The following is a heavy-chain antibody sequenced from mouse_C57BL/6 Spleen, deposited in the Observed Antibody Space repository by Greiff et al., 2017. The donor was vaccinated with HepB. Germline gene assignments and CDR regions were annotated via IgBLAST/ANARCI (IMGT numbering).Heavy chain of an antibody. V-gene: IGHV1-81*01. CDR1: GYTFTSYG. D-gene: IGHD2-3*01. CDR2: IYPRSGNT. CDR3: ARLNDGYFLDY. J-gene: IGHJ2*01. Sequence: QVQLQQSGAELARPGASVKLSCKASGYTFTSYGISWVKQRTGQDLEWIGEIYPRSGNTYYNEKFKGKATLTADKSSSTAYMELRSLTSEDSAVYFCARLNDGYFLDYWGQGTTLTVSS.